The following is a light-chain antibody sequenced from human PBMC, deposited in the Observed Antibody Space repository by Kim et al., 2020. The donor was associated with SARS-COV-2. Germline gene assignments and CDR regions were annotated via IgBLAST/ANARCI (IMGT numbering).Light chain of an antibody. CDR1: TSNIGTNP. CDR3: ATRDDSLNGPV. CDR2: TNN. J-gene: IGLJ3*02. Sequence: GQRVTISCSGSTSNIGTNPVNWYQHLPGTAPKLLIYTNNLRPSGVPDRFSASKSGTSASLAISGLQSEDEADYYCATRDDSLNGPVFGGGTQLTVL. V-gene: IGLV1-44*01.